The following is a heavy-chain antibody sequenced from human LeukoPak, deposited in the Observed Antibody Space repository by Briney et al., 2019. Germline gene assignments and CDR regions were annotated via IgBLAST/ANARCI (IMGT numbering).Heavy chain of an antibody. J-gene: IGHJ4*02. V-gene: IGHV4-59*01. Sequence: SETLSLTCTVSGGSISSYYWSWIRQPPGKGLEWMGYIYYSGSTNYNPSLKSRVTISVDTSKNQFSLKLSSVTAADTAVYYCAGHTCSSTSCWIDYWGQGTLVTVSS. CDR1: GGSISSYY. D-gene: IGHD2-2*01. CDR2: IYYSGST. CDR3: AGHTCSSTSCWIDY.